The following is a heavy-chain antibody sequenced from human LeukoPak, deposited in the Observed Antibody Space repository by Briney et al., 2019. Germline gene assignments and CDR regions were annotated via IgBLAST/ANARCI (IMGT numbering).Heavy chain of an antibody. CDR3: AKTQGYYDA. D-gene: IGHD2-15*01. J-gene: IGHJ5*02. CDR2: LSGSGGGT. CDR1: GITLSNYG. V-gene: IGHV3-23*01. Sequence: GGSLRLSCAVSGITLSNYGMSWVRQAPGKGLEWVAGLSGSGGGTNYADSVQGRFTISRDNSKNTLYLQMNSLRADDTAVYYCAKTQGYYDAWGQGALVTVSS.